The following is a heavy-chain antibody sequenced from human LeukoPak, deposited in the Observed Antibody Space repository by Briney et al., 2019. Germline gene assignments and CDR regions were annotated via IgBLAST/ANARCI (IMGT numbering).Heavy chain of an antibody. CDR1: GFTFSSYS. D-gene: IGHD6-6*01. V-gene: IGHV3-21*01. CDR3: ARDRTGIAARYFDY. Sequence: GGSLRLSGAASGFTFSSYSMNWVRQAPGKGLEWVSSISSSSSYIYYAHSVKGRFTISRDNAKNSLYLQMNSLRAEDTAVYYCARDRTGIAARYFDYWGRGTLVTVSS. J-gene: IGHJ4*02. CDR2: ISSSSSYI.